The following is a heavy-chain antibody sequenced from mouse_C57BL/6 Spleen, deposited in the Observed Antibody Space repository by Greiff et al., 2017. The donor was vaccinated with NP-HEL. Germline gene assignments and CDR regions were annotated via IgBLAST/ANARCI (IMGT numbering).Heavy chain of an antibody. CDR2: IDPSDSYT. J-gene: IGHJ4*01. V-gene: IGHV1-69*01. Sequence: QVQLQQPGAELVMPGASVKLSCKASGYTFTSYWMHWVKQRPGQGLEWIGEIDPSDSYTNYNQKFKGKSTLTVDKSSSTAYMQLSSLTSEDSAVYYCARDGDGSRSSPYYAMGYWGQGTSVTVSS. D-gene: IGHD1-1*01. CDR3: ARDGDGSRSSPYYAMGY. CDR1: GYTFTSYW.